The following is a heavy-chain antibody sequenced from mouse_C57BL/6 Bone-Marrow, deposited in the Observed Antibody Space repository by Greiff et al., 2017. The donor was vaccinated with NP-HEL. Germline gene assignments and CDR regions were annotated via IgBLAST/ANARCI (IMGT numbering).Heavy chain of an antibody. CDR1: GYTFTSYW. J-gene: IGHJ4*01. D-gene: IGHD2-4*01. V-gene: IGHV1-69*01. CDR2: IDPSDSYT. CDR3: ARLGLRRVMDD. Sequence: VQLQQPGAELVMPGASVKLSCKASGYTFTSYWMHWVKQRPGQGLEWIGEIDPSDSYTNYNQKLKGKSTLTVDNSSSTAYMQLSSLTSEDSAVYYCARLGLRRVMDDWGQGTSVTVSS.